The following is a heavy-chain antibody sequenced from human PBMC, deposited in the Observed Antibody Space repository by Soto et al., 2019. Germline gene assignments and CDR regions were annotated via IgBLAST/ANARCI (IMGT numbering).Heavy chain of an antibody. J-gene: IGHJ6*03. CDR2: INPNSGGT. V-gene: IGHV1-2*04. CDR1: GYTFTGYY. CDR3: ARDRGVGVVYRDGHYMDV. D-gene: IGHD2-8*02. Sequence: ASVKVSCKASGYTFTGYYMHWVRQAPGQGLEWMGWINPNSGGTNYAQKFQGWVTMIRDTSISTAYMELSRLRSDDTAVYYCARDRGVGVVYRDGHYMDVWGKGTPVTVSS.